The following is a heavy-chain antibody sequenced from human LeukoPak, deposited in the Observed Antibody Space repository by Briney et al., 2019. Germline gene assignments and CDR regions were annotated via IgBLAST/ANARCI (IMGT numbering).Heavy chain of an antibody. V-gene: IGHV4-38-2*02. J-gene: IGHJ5*02. Sequence: KPSETLSLTCTVSGYSISSGYYWGWLRQPPGKGLEWIGSIYHSGSTYYNPSLKSRVTISVDTSKNQFSLKLSSVTAADTAVYYCARGPHLGPKYLPLLYAKNWFDPWGQGTLVTVSS. CDR2: IYHSGST. D-gene: IGHD2-2*02. CDR3: ARGPHLGPKYLPLLYAKNWFDP. CDR1: GYSISSGYY.